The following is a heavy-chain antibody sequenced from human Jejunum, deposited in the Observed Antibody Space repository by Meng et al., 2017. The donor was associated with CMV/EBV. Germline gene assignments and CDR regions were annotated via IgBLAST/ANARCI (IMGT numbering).Heavy chain of an antibody. D-gene: IGHD4-11*01. CDR1: TFSSPA. V-gene: IGHV3-30*04. CDR3: GRDLIDDSRNSDYGLDV. J-gene: IGHJ6*02. CDR2: IYDDTKR. Sequence: TFSSPAIHWVRHISGKGLEWVAVIYDDTKRYYADFVKGRFTVSRDSSKSTVHLQMDSLRVEDTAVYFCGRDLIDDSRNSDYGLDVWGQGTTVTVSS.